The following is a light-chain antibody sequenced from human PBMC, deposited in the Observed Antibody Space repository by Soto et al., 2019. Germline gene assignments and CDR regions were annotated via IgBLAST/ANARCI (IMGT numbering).Light chain of an antibody. Sequence: DIQMTQSPSTLSASVGDRVTITCLASQTISSWLAWYQQKPGKAPKLLIYKASTLKSGVPSRFSGSGSGTGFTLTISSLQPDDFATYYCQHYNSYSEAFGQGTKVDIK. J-gene: IGKJ1*01. CDR1: QTISSW. CDR2: KAS. V-gene: IGKV1-5*03. CDR3: QHYNSYSEA.